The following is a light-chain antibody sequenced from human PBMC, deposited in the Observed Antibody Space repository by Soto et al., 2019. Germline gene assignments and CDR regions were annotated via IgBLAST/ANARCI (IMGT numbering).Light chain of an antibody. J-gene: IGLJ1*01. CDR3: AAWDDSLSGRGV. V-gene: IGLV1-47*01. Sequence: QSVLTQPPSASGTPGQRVTISCSGSSSNIGSNYVYRYQQLPGTAPKLLIYRNNQRPSGVPDRFSGSKSGTSASLAISGLRAEDEADYYCAAWDDSLSGRGVFGTGTKVTVL. CDR1: SSNIGSNY. CDR2: RNN.